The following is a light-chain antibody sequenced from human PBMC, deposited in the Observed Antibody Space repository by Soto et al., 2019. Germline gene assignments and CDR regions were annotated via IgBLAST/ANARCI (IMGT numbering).Light chain of an antibody. J-gene: IGKJ1*01. V-gene: IGKV3-20*01. Sequence: EIVLTQSPDTLSLSPGEEATLSCRTSEGISNNYLAWYQQKPGQAPRLLIYGASGRATGIPDRFSGSGSGTDFTLTISRLEPEDFAVYYCQQYGSSPTWTYGQGTNVEVK. CDR3: QQYGSSPTWT. CDR2: GAS. CDR1: EGISNNY.